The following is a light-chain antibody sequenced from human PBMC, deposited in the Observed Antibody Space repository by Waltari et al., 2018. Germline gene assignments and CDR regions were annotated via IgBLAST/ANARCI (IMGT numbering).Light chain of an antibody. CDR1: QSVLFSTNNQNY. J-gene: IGKJ1*01. Sequence: DIVMTQSPDSLAVSLGERATINCKSSQSVLFSTNNQNYLAWYQQKTGQPPKLLFYWASTRESGVPDRFSGSGSGTDFTLTISSLQAEDVAVYYCQQYRSTLWTFGQGTRVEIK. CDR3: QQYRSTLWT. V-gene: IGKV4-1*01. CDR2: WAS.